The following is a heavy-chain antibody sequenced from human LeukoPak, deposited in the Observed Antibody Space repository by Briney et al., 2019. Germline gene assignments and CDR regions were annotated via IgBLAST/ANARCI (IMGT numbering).Heavy chain of an antibody. Sequence: GAPVKVSCKASGYTFTSYGISWVRQAPGQGLEWMGWISAYNGNTNYAQKLQGRVTMTTDTSTSTAYMELRSLRSDDTAVYYCAREDIVVVPAAIQNYYGMDVWGQGTTVTVSS. D-gene: IGHD2-2*01. J-gene: IGHJ6*02. V-gene: IGHV1-18*01. CDR3: AREDIVVVPAAIQNYYGMDV. CDR2: ISAYNGNT. CDR1: GYTFTSYG.